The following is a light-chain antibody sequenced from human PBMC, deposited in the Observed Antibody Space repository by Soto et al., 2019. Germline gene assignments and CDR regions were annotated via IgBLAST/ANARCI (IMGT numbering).Light chain of an antibody. Sequence: EIVLTQSPATLSLSPGERATLSCRASQSVSSNLAWYQQKPGQAPRLLIYDASNRATGIPARFSGSGSGTDFTLTISGLEPEDFVVYYCQQRSSSFTFGQGTRLEIK. CDR1: QSVSSN. CDR2: DAS. CDR3: QQRSSSFT. V-gene: IGKV3-11*01. J-gene: IGKJ5*01.